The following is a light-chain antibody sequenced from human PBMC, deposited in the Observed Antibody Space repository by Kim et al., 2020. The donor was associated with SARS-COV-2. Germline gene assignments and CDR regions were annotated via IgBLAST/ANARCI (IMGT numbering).Light chain of an antibody. CDR3: HQYGSSPQT. J-gene: IGKJ1*01. Sequence: SPGGRATLSCRASQSVTSNYLAWYQQKPGQAPRLLIYGASNRATGIPGRFSGSGSGTDFTLTISSLEPEDFAVFYCHQYGSSPQTFGQGTKVDIK. V-gene: IGKV3-20*01. CDR2: GAS. CDR1: QSVTSNY.